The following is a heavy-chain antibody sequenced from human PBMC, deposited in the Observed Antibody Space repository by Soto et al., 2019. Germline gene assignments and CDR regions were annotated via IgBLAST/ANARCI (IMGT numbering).Heavy chain of an antibody. D-gene: IGHD6-6*01. J-gene: IGHJ4*02. CDR1: GNIFPRPF. CDR2: INPSGGST. V-gene: IGHV1-46*01. CDR3: ARVSGYTTSPIHDY. Sequence: QVRLVQSGSEVKKPGDSGKVSGRASGNIFPRPFWNWCGQAPDQGLGWMGTINPSGGSTTYAQKFQGRVTMTRDTSTSTVYMEVSSLRSDDTAVYYCARVSGYTTSPIHDYWGQGTLVTVSS.